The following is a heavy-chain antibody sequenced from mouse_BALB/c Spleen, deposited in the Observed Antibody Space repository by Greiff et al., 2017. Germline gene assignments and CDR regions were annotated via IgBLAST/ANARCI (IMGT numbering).Heavy chain of an antibody. V-gene: IGHV1S81*02. J-gene: IGHJ3*01. CDR3: ANLGGFAY. Sequence: QVHVKQPGAELVKPGASVKLSCKASGYTFTSYWMHWVKQRPGQGLEWIGEINPSNGRTNYNEKFKSKATLTVDKSSSTAYMQLSSLTSEDSAVYYCANLGGFAYWGQGTLVTVSA. CDR2: INPSNGRT. CDR1: GYTFTSYW. D-gene: IGHD4-1*01.